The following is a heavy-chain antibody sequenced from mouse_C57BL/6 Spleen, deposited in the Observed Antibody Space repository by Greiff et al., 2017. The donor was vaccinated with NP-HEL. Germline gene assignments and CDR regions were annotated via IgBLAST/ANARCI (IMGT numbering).Heavy chain of an antibody. Sequence: QVQLKQSGAELAKPGASVKLSCKASGYTFTSYWMHWVKQGPGQGLEWIGYINPSSGYTKYNQKFKDKATLTADKSSSTAYMQLSSLTYEDSAVYYCTYPDFDYWGQGTTLTVSS. CDR3: TYPDFDY. D-gene: IGHD5-1*01. J-gene: IGHJ2*01. CDR1: GYTFTSYW. V-gene: IGHV1-7*01. CDR2: INPSSGYT.